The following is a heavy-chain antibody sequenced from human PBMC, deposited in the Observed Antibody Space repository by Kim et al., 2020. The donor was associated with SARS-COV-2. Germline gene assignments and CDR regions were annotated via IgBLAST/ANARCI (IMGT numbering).Heavy chain of an antibody. V-gene: IGHV3-53*01. CDR3: ARERVGRGVIMMYYYDMDV. CDR2: ISSGGSS. CDR1: GFTVSINY. Sequence: GGSLRLSCAASGFTVSINYMSWVRQAPGKGLEWVSAISSGGSSNYAAAVKGRLIIICENYKNTPQLQLISMRAEDTTVYYCARERVGRGVIMMYYYDMDV. D-gene: IGHD3-10*01. J-gene: IGHJ6*03.